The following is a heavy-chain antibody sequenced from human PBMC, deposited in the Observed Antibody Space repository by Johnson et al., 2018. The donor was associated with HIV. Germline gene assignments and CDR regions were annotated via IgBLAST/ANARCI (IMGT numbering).Heavy chain of an antibody. J-gene: IGHJ3*02. CDR3: ARLTWDQNRGWDAFDI. V-gene: IGHV3-30*03. CDR1: GFTFSNYG. CDR2: ISYDGSNK. D-gene: IGHD1-26*01. Sequence: QEKLVESGGGVVQPGGSLRLSCAASGFTFSNYGMHWVRQAPGKGLEWVTVISYDGSNKYYADSMKGRFTISRDTSKNTLYLQMNSLRAEDTAVYYCARLTWDQNRGWDAFDIWGQGTMVTVSS.